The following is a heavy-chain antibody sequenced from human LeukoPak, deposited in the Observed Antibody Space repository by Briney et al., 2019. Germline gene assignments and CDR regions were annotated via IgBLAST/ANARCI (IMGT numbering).Heavy chain of an antibody. CDR3: ARAVAGTGANAFDI. V-gene: IGHV3-21*01. Sequence: GGSLRLSCAASGFTFSSYSMNWVRQAPGKGLEWVSSISSSSSYICYADSVKGRFTISRDNAKNSLYLQMNSLRAEDTAVYYCARAVAGTGANAFDIWGQGTMVTVSS. J-gene: IGHJ3*02. CDR1: GFTFSSYS. D-gene: IGHD6-19*01. CDR2: ISSSSSYI.